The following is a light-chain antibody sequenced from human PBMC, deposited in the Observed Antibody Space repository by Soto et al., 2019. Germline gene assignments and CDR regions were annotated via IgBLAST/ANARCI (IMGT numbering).Light chain of an antibody. CDR1: SSDVGGYHY. V-gene: IGLV2-14*01. CDR2: DVS. CDR3: SSYTSSSTYV. Sequence: QSALTQPASVSGSPGQSITISCTGTSSDVGGYHYVSWYQQHPGKAPKLMIYDVSNRPSGVSNRFSGSKSGNTASLTISGLQAEDEADYYCSSYTSSSTYVFATGTKLTVL. J-gene: IGLJ1*01.